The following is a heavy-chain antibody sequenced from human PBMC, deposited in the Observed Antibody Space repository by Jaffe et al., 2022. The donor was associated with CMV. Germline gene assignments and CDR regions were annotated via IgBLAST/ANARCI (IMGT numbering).Heavy chain of an antibody. Sequence: EVQLVESGGGLVKPGGSLRLSCAASGFTFSNAWMSWVRQAPGKGLEWVGRIKSKTDGGTTDYAAPVKGRFTISRDDSKNTLYLQMNSLKTEDTAVYYCTTDPSGLGFAFDIWGQGTMVTVSS. CDR3: TTDPSGLGFAFDI. V-gene: IGHV3-15*01. CDR1: GFTFSNAW. CDR2: IKSKTDGGTT. D-gene: IGHD3-16*01. J-gene: IGHJ3*02.